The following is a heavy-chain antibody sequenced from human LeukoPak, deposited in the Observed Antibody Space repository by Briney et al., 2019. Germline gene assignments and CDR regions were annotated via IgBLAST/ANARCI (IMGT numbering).Heavy chain of an antibody. D-gene: IGHD1-26*01. CDR3: TRGALINDY. Sequence: GGSLRLSCAASGFTFSGSAMHWVRQASGKGLEWVGRIRSKANSYATAYAASVKGRFTISRDDSKNTAYLQMNSLKTEDTAVYYCTRGALINDYWGQGTLVTVPS. CDR2: IRSKANSYAT. CDR1: GFTFSGSA. J-gene: IGHJ4*02. V-gene: IGHV3-73*01.